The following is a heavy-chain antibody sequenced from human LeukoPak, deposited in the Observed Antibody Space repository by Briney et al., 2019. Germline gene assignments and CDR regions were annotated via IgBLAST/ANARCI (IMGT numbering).Heavy chain of an antibody. CDR3: APGPGGIAAADAEYFQH. CDR1: GFTFSSYG. Sequence: PGGSLRLSCAASGFTFSSYGMHWVRQAPGKGLEWVAVISYDGSNKYYADSVKGRFTISRDNSKNTLYLQMNSLRAEDTAVYYCAPGPGGIAAADAEYFQHWGQGTLVTVSS. D-gene: IGHD6-13*01. J-gene: IGHJ1*01. V-gene: IGHV3-30*03. CDR2: ISYDGSNK.